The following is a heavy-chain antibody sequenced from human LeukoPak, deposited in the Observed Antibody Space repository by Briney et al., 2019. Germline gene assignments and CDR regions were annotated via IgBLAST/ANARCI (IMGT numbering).Heavy chain of an antibody. J-gene: IGHJ4*02. CDR3: ARVQSEYYYDSSGYYY. D-gene: IGHD3-22*01. Sequence: ASVKVSCKASGYTFTSYAMHWVRQAPGQRLEWMGWINAGNGNTKYSQKFQGRVTMTRDTSISTAYMELSRLRSDDTAVYYCARVQSEYYYDSSGYYYWGQGTLVAVSS. CDR1: GYTFTSYA. V-gene: IGHV1-3*01. CDR2: INAGNGNT.